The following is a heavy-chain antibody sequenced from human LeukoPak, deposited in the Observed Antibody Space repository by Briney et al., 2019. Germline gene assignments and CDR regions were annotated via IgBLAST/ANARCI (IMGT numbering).Heavy chain of an antibody. Sequence: GASVKVSCKVSGYTLTELSMHWVRRAPGKGLEWMGGFDPEDGETIYAQKFQGRVTMTEDTSTDTAYMELSSLRSEDTAVYYCATDFIGSSRLLARYWGQGTLVTVSS. CDR2: FDPEDGET. J-gene: IGHJ4*02. CDR3: ATDFIGSSRLLARY. CDR1: GYTLTELS. D-gene: IGHD6-13*01. V-gene: IGHV1-24*01.